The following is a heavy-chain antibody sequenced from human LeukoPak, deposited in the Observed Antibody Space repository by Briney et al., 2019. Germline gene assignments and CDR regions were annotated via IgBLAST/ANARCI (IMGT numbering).Heavy chain of an antibody. D-gene: IGHD6-13*01. CDR1: GYTFTGYY. CDR2: IIPIFGTA. CDR3: ARASVRAPIAAAGIGYYYGMDV. V-gene: IGHV1-69*13. J-gene: IGHJ6*02. Sequence: GASVKVSCKASGYTFTGYYMHWVRQAPGQGLEWMGGIIPIFGTANYAQKFQGRVTITADESTSTAYMELSSLRSEDTAVYYCARASVRAPIAAAGIGYYYGMDVWGQGTTVTVSS.